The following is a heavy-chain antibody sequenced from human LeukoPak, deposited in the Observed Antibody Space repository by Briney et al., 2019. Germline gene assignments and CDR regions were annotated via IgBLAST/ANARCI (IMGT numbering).Heavy chain of an antibody. V-gene: IGHV1-46*01. CDR3: ARDARVTAADTASI. J-gene: IGHJ3*02. D-gene: IGHD6-13*01. Sequence: ASVKVSCKASGYTFSSYYMHWVRQAPGQGLEWMGILNPSGGITNYAQKFRGRVTLTRDTSTSTVYMELSNLRSEDTAVYYCARDARVTAADTASIWGQGTMVTV. CDR2: LNPSGGIT. CDR1: GYTFSSYY.